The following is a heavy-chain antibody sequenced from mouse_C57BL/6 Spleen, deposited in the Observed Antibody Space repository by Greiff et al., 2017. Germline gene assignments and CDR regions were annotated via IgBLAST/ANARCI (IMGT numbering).Heavy chain of an antibody. D-gene: IGHD2-12*01. CDR1: GYTFTGYW. J-gene: IGHJ4*01. Sequence: SGAELMKPGASVTLSCTATGYTFTGYWIEWVKQRPGHGLEWIGEILPGSGSTNYTEKFKGKATFTADTSSNTAYMQLSSLTTEDSAIYYCKCYDGKYYAMDYWGQGTSVTVSS. CDR2: ILPGSGST. V-gene: IGHV1-9*01. CDR3: KCYDGKYYAMDY.